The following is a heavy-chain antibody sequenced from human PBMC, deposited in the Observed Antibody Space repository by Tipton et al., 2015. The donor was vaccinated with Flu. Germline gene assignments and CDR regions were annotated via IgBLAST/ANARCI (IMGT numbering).Heavy chain of an antibody. CDR2: IYTSGST. J-gene: IGHJ4*02. V-gene: IGHV4-4*07. Sequence: TLSLTCTVSGGSISSYYWSWIRQPAGKGLEWIGRIYTSGSTNYNPSLKSRVTMSVDPSKNQFSLKLSSVTAADTAVYYCAREGVMKGQGGIFDYWGQGTLVTVSS. D-gene: IGHD1-26*01. CDR3: AREGVMKGQGGIFDY. CDR1: GGSISSYY.